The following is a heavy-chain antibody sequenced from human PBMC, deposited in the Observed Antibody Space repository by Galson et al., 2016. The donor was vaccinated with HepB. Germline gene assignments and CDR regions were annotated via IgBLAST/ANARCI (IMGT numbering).Heavy chain of an antibody. V-gene: IGHV4-59*01. CDR2: TYYSGSN. CDR1: GGSISSYY. J-gene: IGHJ4*02. CDR3: ARGKIRRSLIATSGPHYFDY. D-gene: IGHD2-8*01. Sequence: SETLSLTCTVSGGSISSYYWSWIRQPPGKGLEWIGYTYYSGSNNYNPSLKSRVTISVHMSKNQVSLKVNSVTAADTAVYYCARGKIRRSLIATSGPHYFDYWGRGTLVTVSS.